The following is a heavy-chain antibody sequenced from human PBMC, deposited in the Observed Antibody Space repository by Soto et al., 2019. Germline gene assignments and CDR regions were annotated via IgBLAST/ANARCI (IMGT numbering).Heavy chain of an antibody. V-gene: IGHV1-69*13. CDR3: ARPSKPYSSSWYGFDP. CDR2: IIPIFGTA. D-gene: IGHD6-13*01. CDR1: GGTFRSYA. J-gene: IGHJ5*02. Sequence: SVKVSCNASGGTFRSYAISWVLQAPGQVLEWMGGIIPIFGTANYAQKFQGRVTITADESTSTAYMELSSLRSEDTAVYYCARPSKPYSSSWYGFDPWGQGTLVTVSS.